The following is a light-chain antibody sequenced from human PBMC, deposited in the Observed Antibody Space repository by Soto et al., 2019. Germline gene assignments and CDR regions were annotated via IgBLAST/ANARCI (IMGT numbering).Light chain of an antibody. CDR1: QSVSSSY. V-gene: IGKV3D-15*01. J-gene: IGKJ3*01. CDR3: QQHNNWPLT. CDR2: GAS. Sequence: EIVLTQSPGTLSLSPGERATLSCRASQSVSSSYLAWYQQKPGQAPRLLIYGASSRATGIPARFSASGSGTAFTLTISSLQSEDFAFYYCQQHNNWPLTFGPGTKVDIK.